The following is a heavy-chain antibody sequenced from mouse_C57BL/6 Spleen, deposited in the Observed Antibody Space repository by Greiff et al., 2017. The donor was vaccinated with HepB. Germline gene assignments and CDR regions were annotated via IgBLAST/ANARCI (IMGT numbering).Heavy chain of an antibody. Sequence: EVQLQQSGPVLVKPGASVKMSCKASGYTFTDYYMNWVKQSHGKSLEWIGVINPYNGGTSYNQKFKGKATLTVDKSSSTAYMELNSLTSEDSAVYYCARSNSSGYVNYAMDYWGQGTSVTVSS. V-gene: IGHV1-19*01. J-gene: IGHJ4*01. D-gene: IGHD3-2*02. CDR1: GYTFTDYY. CDR2: INPYNGGT. CDR3: ARSNSSGYVNYAMDY.